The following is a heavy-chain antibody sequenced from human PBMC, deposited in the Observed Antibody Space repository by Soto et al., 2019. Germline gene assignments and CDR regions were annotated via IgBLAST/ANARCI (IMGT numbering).Heavy chain of an antibody. J-gene: IGHJ4*02. D-gene: IGHD2-21*02. CDR1: GGSISSGNYF. V-gene: IGHV4-31*03. CDR2: IYYRGST. CDR3: ARVTCGGDCRGYFDY. Sequence: QVQLQESGPGLVKPLQTLSLTCTVSGGSISSGNYFWSWIRQHPGKGLEWIGYIYYRGSTYYNPSLKSRVTISVDTSKNQFSLWLNSVTAADTAVYYCARVTCGGDCRGYFDYWGQGTLVTVSS.